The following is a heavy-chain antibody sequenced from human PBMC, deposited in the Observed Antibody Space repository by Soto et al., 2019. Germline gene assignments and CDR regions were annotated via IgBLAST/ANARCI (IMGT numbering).Heavy chain of an antibody. J-gene: IGHJ4*02. CDR2: IYSGGTT. V-gene: IGHV3-53*01. CDR1: GFTVSNNY. Sequence: GGSLRLSCAASGFTVSNNYMSWVRQAPGKGLEWVSVIYSGGTTYYADSVKGRFTISRDNSKNTVYLQMNSLRAEDTAVYYCARSDGYPFDYWGQGTLVTVSS. D-gene: IGHD5-12*01. CDR3: ARSDGYPFDY.